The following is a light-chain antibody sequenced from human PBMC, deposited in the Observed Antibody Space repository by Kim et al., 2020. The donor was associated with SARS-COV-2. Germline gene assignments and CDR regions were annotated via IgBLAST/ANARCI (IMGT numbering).Light chain of an antibody. Sequence: SSALTQDPAVSVALGQTVRITCQGDSLRTYYASWYQQKPGQAPILLIYGKNNRPSGVPDRFSGSSSGNTASLTITGTQAEDEADYYCNSRDTGANHYVFGTGTKVTVL. CDR2: GKN. V-gene: IGLV3-19*01. J-gene: IGLJ1*01. CDR1: SLRTYY. CDR3: NSRDTGANHYV.